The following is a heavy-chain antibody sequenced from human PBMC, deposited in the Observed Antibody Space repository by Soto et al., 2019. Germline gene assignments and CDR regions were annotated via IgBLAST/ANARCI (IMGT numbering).Heavy chain of an antibody. J-gene: IGHJ4*02. CDR2: IYSGGST. Sequence: GLMRLSCAAAEFTSSSHYMSWVSKDPGKGLEWVSVIYSGGSTYYADSVKGRFTISRDNSKNTLYLQMNSLRAEDTAVYYCARNYYDSGGGFDYWGQGTLVTVSS. CDR1: EFTSSSHY. V-gene: IGHV3-53*01. D-gene: IGHD3-22*01. CDR3: ARNYYDSGGGFDY.